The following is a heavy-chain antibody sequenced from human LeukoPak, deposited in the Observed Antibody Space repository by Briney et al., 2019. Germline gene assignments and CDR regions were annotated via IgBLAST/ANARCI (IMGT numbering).Heavy chain of an antibody. CDR3: ARDHSGYSSGWSHSWFDP. CDR2: IIPIFGTA. D-gene: IGHD6-19*01. J-gene: IGHJ5*02. Sequence: SVKVSCKASGGTFSSYAISWVRQAPGQGLEWMGGIIPIFGTANHAQKFQGRVTITADESTSTAYMELSSLRSEDTAVYYCARDHSGYSSGWSHSWFDPWGQGTLVTVSS. V-gene: IGHV1-69*13. CDR1: GGTFSSYA.